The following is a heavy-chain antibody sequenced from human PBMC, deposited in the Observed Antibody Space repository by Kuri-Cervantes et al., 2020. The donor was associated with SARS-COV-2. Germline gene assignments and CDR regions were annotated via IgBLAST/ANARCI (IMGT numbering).Heavy chain of an antibody. Sequence: SVKVSCKASGGTFSSYAISWVRQAPGQGLEWMGGIIPIFGTANYAQKFQGRVTITTDESTSTAYMELSSLRSEDTAVYYCARDIWGAAAGYMDVWGKGTTVTVSS. J-gene: IGHJ6*03. CDR2: IIPIFGTA. CDR1: GGTFSSYA. D-gene: IGHD6-13*01. CDR3: ARDIWGAAAGYMDV. V-gene: IGHV1-69*05.